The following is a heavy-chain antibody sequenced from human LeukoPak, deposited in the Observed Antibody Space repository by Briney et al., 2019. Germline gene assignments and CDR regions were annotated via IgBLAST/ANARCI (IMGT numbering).Heavy chain of an antibody. Sequence: GASVKVSCKASGYTFTGYYMHWVRQAPGQGLEWMGWINPNSGGTNYAQKFQGRVTMTRNTSISTAYMELSSLRSEDTAVYYCARGHDYSNYYKDDYWGQGTLVTVSS. CDR1: GYTFTGYY. CDR2: INPNSGGT. V-gene: IGHV1-2*02. J-gene: IGHJ4*02. CDR3: ARGHDYSNYYKDDY. D-gene: IGHD4-11*01.